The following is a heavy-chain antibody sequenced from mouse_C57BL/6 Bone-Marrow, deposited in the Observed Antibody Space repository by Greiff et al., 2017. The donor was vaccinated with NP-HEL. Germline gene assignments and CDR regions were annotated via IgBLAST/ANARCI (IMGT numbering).Heavy chain of an antibody. Sequence: EVKLVESGGGLVKPGGSLKLSCAASGFTFSDYGMHWVRQAPEKGLEWVAYISSGSSTIYYADTVKGRFTLSRDNAKNTLFLQMTSLRSEDTAMYYCARQWLLRYYFDYWGQGTTLTVSS. D-gene: IGHD2-3*01. CDR1: GFTFSDYG. J-gene: IGHJ2*01. CDR2: ISSGSSTI. V-gene: IGHV5-17*01. CDR3: ARQWLLRYYFDY.